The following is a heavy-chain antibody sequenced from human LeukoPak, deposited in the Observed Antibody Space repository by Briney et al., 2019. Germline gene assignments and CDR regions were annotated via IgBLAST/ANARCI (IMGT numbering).Heavy chain of an antibody. J-gene: IGHJ4*02. Sequence: ASVKVSCKASGYTFTSHGITWVRQAPGQGLEWMGWISAYNGNTNYAQKFQGRVTMTTDTSTSTAYMELRSLRSDDTAVYYCARSTNWNYAIDYWGQGTLVTVSS. CDR1: GYTFTSHG. CDR2: ISAYNGNT. V-gene: IGHV1-18*01. CDR3: ARSTNWNYAIDY. D-gene: IGHD1-7*01.